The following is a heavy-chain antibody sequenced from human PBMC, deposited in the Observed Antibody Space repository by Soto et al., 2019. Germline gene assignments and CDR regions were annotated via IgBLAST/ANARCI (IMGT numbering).Heavy chain of an antibody. Sequence: GSLRLSCAASGFTFSSYWMSWVRQAPGKGLEWVANIKQDGSEKYYVDSVKGRFTISRDNAKNSLYLQMNSLRAEDTAVYYCARLTASGTFRYYDFWSGSNNWFDPWGQGTLVTVSS. CDR3: ARLTASGTFRYYDFWSGSNNWFDP. CDR2: IKQDGSEK. V-gene: IGHV3-7*01. J-gene: IGHJ5*02. D-gene: IGHD3-3*01. CDR1: GFTFSSYW.